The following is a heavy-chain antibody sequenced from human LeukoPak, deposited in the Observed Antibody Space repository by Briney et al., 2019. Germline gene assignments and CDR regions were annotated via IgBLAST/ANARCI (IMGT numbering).Heavy chain of an antibody. CDR1: GGSISSYY. D-gene: IGHD6-19*01. Sequence: SETLSLTCTVSGGSISSYYWSWIQQPPGKGLEWIGYIYTSGSTNYNPSLKSRVTISVDTSKNQFSLKLSSVTAADTAVYYCARGVAVAGADWFDPWGQGTLVTVSS. CDR2: IYTSGST. V-gene: IGHV4-4*09. CDR3: ARGVAVAGADWFDP. J-gene: IGHJ5*02.